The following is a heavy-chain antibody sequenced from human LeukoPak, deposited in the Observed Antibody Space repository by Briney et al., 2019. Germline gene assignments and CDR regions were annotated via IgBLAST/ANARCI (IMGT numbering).Heavy chain of an antibody. V-gene: IGHV1-69*06. CDR2: IIPIFGTA. CDR1: GGTFSSYA. J-gene: IGHJ6*03. D-gene: IGHD2-8*01. Sequence: ASVKVSCKASGGTFSSYAISWVRQAPGQGLEWMGGIIPIFGTANYAQKFQGRVTITADKSTSTACMELSSLRSEDTAVYYCARDSNVRYYYYMDVWGKGTTVTVSS. CDR3: ARDSNVRYYYYMDV.